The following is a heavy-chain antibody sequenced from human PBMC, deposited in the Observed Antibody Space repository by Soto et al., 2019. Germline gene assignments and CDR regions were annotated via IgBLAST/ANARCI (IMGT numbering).Heavy chain of an antibody. CDR3: ARGRYGDY. Sequence: QVHLVQSGAEVKKPGASVKVSCKGSGYGFTTYGITWVRQAPGQGLEWMAWISAHNGNTNYAQKLQGRVTVTRDTSTSPAYRELRSLRSDATAVYYCARGRYGDYWGQGALVTVSS. D-gene: IGHD1-1*01. CDR1: GYGFTTYG. V-gene: IGHV1-18*01. J-gene: IGHJ4*02. CDR2: ISAHNGNT.